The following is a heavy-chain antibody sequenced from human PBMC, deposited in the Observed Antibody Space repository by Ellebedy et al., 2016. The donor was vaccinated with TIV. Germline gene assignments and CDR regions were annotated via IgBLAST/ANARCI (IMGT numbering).Heavy chain of an antibody. Sequence: AASVKVSCKASGYTFTGYYIHWVRQAPGQGLEWMGWIKPNSGDTNYAQKFQGRVTMTRDTSISAAYMELSRLRSDDTAVYYCARELGIAAAGTDGYGMDVWGQGTTVTVSS. D-gene: IGHD6-13*01. J-gene: IGHJ6*02. V-gene: IGHV1-2*02. CDR3: ARELGIAAAGTDGYGMDV. CDR1: GYTFTGYY. CDR2: IKPNSGDT.